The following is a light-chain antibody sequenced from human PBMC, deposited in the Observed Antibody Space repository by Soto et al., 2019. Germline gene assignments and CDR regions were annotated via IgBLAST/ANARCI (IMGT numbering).Light chain of an antibody. CDR1: QTISPW. V-gene: IGKV1-5*03. CDR3: QQYSSFST. CDR2: KVS. J-gene: IGKJ1*01. Sequence: DIQMTQSPSTLSASVGDRVTIACRASQTISPWLAWYQQKPGKAPKLMIYKVSNLESGVPSRFSGSGSGTEFTLTISSLQPDDFATYYCQQYSSFSTFGQGTKVDI.